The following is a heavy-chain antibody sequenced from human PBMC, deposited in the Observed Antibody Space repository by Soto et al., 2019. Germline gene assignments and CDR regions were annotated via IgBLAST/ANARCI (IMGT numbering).Heavy chain of an antibody. CDR1: GYTVTGYY. CDR2: INPNRGRT. V-gene: IGHV1-2*04. J-gene: IGHJ3*01. CDR3: SNPYGKDYYHSSGPYKNDAFDL. Sequence: VASVKVSCKASGYTVTGYYMHWVRQAPGQGLGRMGWINPNRGRTDYAQKFQGWVTMTRDTSISTAYMELSSLRSDDTAVDYCSNPYGKDYYHSSGPYKNDAFDLWGQGTMVNVSS. D-gene: IGHD3-22*01.